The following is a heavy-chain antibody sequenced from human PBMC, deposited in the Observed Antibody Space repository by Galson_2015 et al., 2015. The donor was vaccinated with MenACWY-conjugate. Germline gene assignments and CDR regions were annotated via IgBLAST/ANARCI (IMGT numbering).Heavy chain of an antibody. D-gene: IGHD7-27*01. CDR3: ARASMSWGWIEN. CDR1: GFIVSTNY. Sequence: SLRLSCAASGFIVSTNYMSWVRQAPGKGLDWVSVIYSDGSTYYADSVKGRFTISRDNSKNTLYLQMRNLRVDDTAVYYCARASMSWGWIENWGQGTLVTVSS. V-gene: IGHV3-66*01. CDR2: IYSDGST. J-gene: IGHJ4*02.